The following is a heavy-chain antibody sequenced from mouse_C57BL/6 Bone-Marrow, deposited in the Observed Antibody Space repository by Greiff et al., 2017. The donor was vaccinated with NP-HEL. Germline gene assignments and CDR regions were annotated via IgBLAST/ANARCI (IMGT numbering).Heavy chain of an antibody. Sequence: LQQSGPELVKPGASVKISCKASGYTFTDYYINWVKQRPGQGLEWIGWIFPGSGSTYYNKKFKSKATLTVDTSSSTAYMQLSSLTSEDSAVYYCARDYYGSQDVWGTGTTVTVSS. CDR2: IFPGSGST. CDR3: ARDYYGSQDV. J-gene: IGHJ1*03. CDR1: GYTFTDYY. D-gene: IGHD1-1*01. V-gene: IGHV1-75*01.